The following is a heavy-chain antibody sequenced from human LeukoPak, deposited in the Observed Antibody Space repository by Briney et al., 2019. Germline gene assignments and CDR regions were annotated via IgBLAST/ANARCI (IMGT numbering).Heavy chain of an antibody. J-gene: IGHJ6*03. CDR2: ISGSGGST. Sequence: PGGSLRLSCAASGFTFSSYAMSWVRQAPGKGLEWVSAISGSGGSTYYADSVKGRFTISRDNSKNTLYLQMNSLRAEDTAVYYCAKEGSSSLGGYYYYMDVWGKGTTVTVSS. CDR1: GFTFSSYA. V-gene: IGHV3-23*01. CDR3: AKEGSSSLGGYYYYMDV. D-gene: IGHD6-6*01.